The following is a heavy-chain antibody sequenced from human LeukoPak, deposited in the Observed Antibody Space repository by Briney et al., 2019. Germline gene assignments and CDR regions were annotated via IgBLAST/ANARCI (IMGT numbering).Heavy chain of an antibody. D-gene: IGHD2/OR15-2a*01. Sequence: SETLPLTCTVSGGSISSYCWSWIRQPPGKGLEWIGFISYSGSTTYNPSLKSRVTISLDTSKNQFSLNLSSVTGADTAVYYCARVGPTGNSPQFDNWGQGTLVTVFS. J-gene: IGHJ4*02. CDR2: ISYSGST. V-gene: IGHV4-59*01. CDR3: ARVGPTGNSPQFDN. CDR1: GGSISSYC.